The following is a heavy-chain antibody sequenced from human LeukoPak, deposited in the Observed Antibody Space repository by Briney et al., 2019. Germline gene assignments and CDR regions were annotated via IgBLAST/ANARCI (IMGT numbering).Heavy chain of an antibody. Sequence: PGRSLRLSCAASGFTFRSYGMHWVRQAPGKGLEWVAVISYDGSNKYYADSVKGRFTISRDNSKNTLYLQMNSLRAEDTAVYYCAKIIAAAGSRGYYYYYGMDVWGQGTTVTVSS. J-gene: IGHJ6*02. CDR3: AKIIAAAGSRGYYYYYGMDV. CDR1: GFTFRSYG. D-gene: IGHD6-13*01. V-gene: IGHV3-30*18. CDR2: ISYDGSNK.